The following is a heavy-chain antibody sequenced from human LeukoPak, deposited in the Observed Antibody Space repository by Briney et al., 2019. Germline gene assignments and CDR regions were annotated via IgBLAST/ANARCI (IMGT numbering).Heavy chain of an antibody. D-gene: IGHD2-15*01. V-gene: IGHV3-23*01. CDR2: ITGSGGST. Sequence: RTGGSLRLSCAASGFTFSSYAMSWVRQAPGKGLEWVSAITGSGGSTYYADSVKGRFTISRDNSKNTLYLQMNSLRAEDTAVYYCAKASGLCSGGSCYPNWFDPWGQGTLVTVSS. CDR1: GFTFSSYA. J-gene: IGHJ5*02. CDR3: AKASGLCSGGSCYPNWFDP.